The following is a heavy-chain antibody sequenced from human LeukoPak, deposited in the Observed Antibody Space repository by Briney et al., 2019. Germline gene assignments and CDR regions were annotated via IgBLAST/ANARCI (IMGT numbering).Heavy chain of an antibody. CDR3: ARSVLIESYYFDF. CDR2: ISVYTGST. D-gene: IGHD3-22*01. V-gene: IGHV1-18*01. J-gene: IGHJ4*02. CDR1: GYTFTNYG. Sequence: EASVKVSCKASGYTFTNYGITWVRQAPGQGLEWVGWISVYTGSTKYAQKFQDRLTMTTDTSTSTAYLELRSLRSDDTAFYYCARSVLIESYYFDFWGQGALVTVSS.